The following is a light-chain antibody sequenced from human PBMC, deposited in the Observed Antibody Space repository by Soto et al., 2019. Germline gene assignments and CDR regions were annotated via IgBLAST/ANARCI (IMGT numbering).Light chain of an antibody. CDR1: SSDVGGYNY. CDR3: CPYAGSSTPPRV. V-gene: IGLV2-11*01. CDR2: DVS. J-gene: IGLJ1*01. Sequence: QSFLAQPRSVSGSPGQSVTISCTGTSSDVGGYNYVSWYQQHPGKAPKLMIYDVSKRPSGVPDRFSGSKSGNTASLTISGLQAEDEADYYCCPYAGSSTPPRVFGPATTVTVL.